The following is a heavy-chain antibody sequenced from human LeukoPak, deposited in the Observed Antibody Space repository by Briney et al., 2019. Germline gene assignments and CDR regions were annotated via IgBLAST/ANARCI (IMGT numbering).Heavy chain of an antibody. J-gene: IGHJ6*03. CDR3: ARGVGYDSSGYYYYYYYMDV. CDR2: IYHSGST. V-gene: IGHV4-38-2*02. Sequence: SETLSLTCTVSGYSISSGYYWGWIRQPPGKGLEWIGSIYHSGSTYYNPSLKSRVTISVDTSKNQFSLKLSSVTAADTAVYYCARGVGYDSSGYYYYYYYMDVWGKGTTVTVSS. D-gene: IGHD3-22*01. CDR1: GYSISSGYY.